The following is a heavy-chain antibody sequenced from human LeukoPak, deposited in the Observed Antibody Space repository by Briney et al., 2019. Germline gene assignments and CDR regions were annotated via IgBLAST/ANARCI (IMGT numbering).Heavy chain of an antibody. CDR2: IYYSGST. V-gene: IGHV4-59*08. Sequence: SSETLSLTCTVSGGSISSYYWSWIRQPPGKGLEWIGCIYYSGSTNYNPSLKSRVTISVDTSKNQFSLKLSSVTAADTAVYYCARGEGVGQLPIDYWGQGTLVTVSS. D-gene: IGHD2-2*01. CDR1: GGSISSYY. J-gene: IGHJ4*02. CDR3: ARGEGVGQLPIDY.